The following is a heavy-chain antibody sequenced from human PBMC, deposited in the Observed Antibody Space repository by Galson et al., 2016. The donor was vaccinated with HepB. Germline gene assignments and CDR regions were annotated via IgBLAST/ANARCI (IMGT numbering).Heavy chain of an antibody. CDR2: IYPSGST. V-gene: IGHV4-4*07. J-gene: IGHJ4*02. CDR1: GGSISVYY. Sequence: LSLTCTVSGGSISVYYWSWIRRPAGKGLEWIGRIYPSGSTNYNPSLKSRVTMSVDTSKNQFSLRLSSVTAADTAVYYCARGYGAKTYESFDYWGQGTLVTVSS. CDR3: ARGYGAKTYESFDY. D-gene: IGHD4/OR15-4a*01.